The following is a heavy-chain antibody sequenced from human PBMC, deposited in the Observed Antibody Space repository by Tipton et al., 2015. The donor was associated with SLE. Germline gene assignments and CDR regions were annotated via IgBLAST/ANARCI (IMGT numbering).Heavy chain of an antibody. CDR2: ISSSGRTI. Sequence: SLRLSCAASGFTFSSYEMNWVRQAPGKGLEWVSYISSSGRTIYHADSVKGRFTISRDNAKNSLYLQMNSLRAEDTAVYYCARDGGTTVTNWGQGTLVTVSS. V-gene: IGHV3-48*03. J-gene: IGHJ4*02. CDR1: GFTFSSYE. CDR3: ARDGGTTVTN. D-gene: IGHD4-17*01.